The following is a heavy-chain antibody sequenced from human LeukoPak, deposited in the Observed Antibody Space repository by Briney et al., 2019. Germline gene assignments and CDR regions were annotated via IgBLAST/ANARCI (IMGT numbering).Heavy chain of an antibody. J-gene: IGHJ4*02. CDR1: GYSFTSYW. D-gene: IGHD3-10*01. CDR2: IYPGDSDT. V-gene: IGHV5-51*01. Sequence: TGESLKISCKGSGYSFTSYWIGWVRQMPGKGLEWMGIIYPGDSDTRYSPSFQGQVTISADKSISTAYLQWSGLKASDTAMYYCARNSGGYYGSGSSFDYWGQGTLVTVSS. CDR3: ARNSGGYYGSGSSFDY.